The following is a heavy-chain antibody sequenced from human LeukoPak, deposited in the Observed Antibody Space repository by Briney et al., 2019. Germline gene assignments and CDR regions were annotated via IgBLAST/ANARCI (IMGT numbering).Heavy chain of an antibody. CDR2: INPNSGGT. J-gene: IGHJ6*02. Sequence: ASVKVSCKASGYTFTGYYMHWVRQAPGQGLEWMGWINPNSGGTNYAQKFQGRVTMTRDTSISTAYMELSRLRSDDTAVYYCAKTLTAIRTYYYYYYGMDVWGQGTTVTVSS. CDR3: AKTLTAIRTYYYYYYGMDV. V-gene: IGHV1-2*02. CDR1: GYTFTGYY. D-gene: IGHD5-18*01.